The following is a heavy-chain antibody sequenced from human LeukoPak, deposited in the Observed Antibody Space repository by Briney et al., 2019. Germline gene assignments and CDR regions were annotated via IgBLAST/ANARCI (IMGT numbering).Heavy chain of an antibody. D-gene: IGHD2-21*02. Sequence: PSQTLSLTCTVSGGSISSRSYYWSWIRQPAGKGLEWIGRISTSGNTNYNPSLKSRVTISVDTSKNQFSLKLSSVTAADTAVYYCARDPCGGDCYDAFDIWGQGTMVTVSS. CDR2: ISTSGNT. V-gene: IGHV4-61*02. J-gene: IGHJ3*02. CDR1: GGSISSRSYY. CDR3: ARDPCGGDCYDAFDI.